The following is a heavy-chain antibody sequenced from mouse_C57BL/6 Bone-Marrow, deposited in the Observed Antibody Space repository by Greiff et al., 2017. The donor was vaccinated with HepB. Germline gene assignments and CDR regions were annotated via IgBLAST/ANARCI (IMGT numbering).Heavy chain of an antibody. CDR2: INPNYGTT. Sequence: EVQLQESGPELVKPGASVKISCKASGYSFTDYNMNWVKQSNGKSLEWIGVINPNYGTTSYNQKFKGKATLTVDQSSSTAYMQLNSLTSEDSAVYYCARRDYSNEGWFYYAMDYWGQGTSVTVSS. D-gene: IGHD2-5*01. V-gene: IGHV1-39*01. J-gene: IGHJ4*01. CDR3: ARRDYSNEGWFYYAMDY. CDR1: GYSFTDYN.